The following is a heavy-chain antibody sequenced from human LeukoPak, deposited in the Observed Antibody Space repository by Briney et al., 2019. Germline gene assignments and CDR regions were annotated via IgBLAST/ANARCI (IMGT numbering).Heavy chain of an antibody. CDR2: IIPIFGTA. D-gene: IGHD3-22*01. J-gene: IGHJ4*02. Sequence: ASVKVSCKASGGTFSSYAISWVRQAPGQGLEWMGRIIPIFGTANYAQKFQGRVTITTDESTSTAYMELSSPRSEDTAVYYCARTDSSGYLTDYWGQGTLVTVSS. CDR1: GGTFSSYA. CDR3: ARTDSSGYLTDY. V-gene: IGHV1-69*05.